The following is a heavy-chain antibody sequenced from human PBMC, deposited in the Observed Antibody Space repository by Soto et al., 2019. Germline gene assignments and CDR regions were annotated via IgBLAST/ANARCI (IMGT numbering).Heavy chain of an antibody. V-gene: IGHV4-59*01. CDR1: GASISSSY. J-gene: IGHJ3*02. Sequence: SETLSLTCTVSGASISSSYWSWIRQSPGKGLEWIGYVYYSGSTNYNPSLKSRVTISVDTPKNQFSLKLSSVTAADTAIYYCARGYYDSSGQSNTFDIWGQGTMVTVSS. CDR2: VYYSGST. D-gene: IGHD3-22*01. CDR3: ARGYYDSSGQSNTFDI.